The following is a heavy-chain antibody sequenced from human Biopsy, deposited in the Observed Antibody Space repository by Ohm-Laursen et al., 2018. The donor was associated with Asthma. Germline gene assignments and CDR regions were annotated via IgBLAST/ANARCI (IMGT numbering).Heavy chain of an antibody. CDR2: ISYDGSNK. V-gene: IGHV3-30-3*01. Sequence: SLRLSCAASGFTFSSYAMHWVRQAPGKGLEWVAVISYDGSNKYYADSVKGRFTISRDNSRDTVSLQMNSLRADDTAVYYCAKGWYFDSWGQGTQVTVSS. D-gene: IGHD6-13*01. CDR3: AKGWYFDS. CDR1: GFTFSSYA. J-gene: IGHJ4*02.